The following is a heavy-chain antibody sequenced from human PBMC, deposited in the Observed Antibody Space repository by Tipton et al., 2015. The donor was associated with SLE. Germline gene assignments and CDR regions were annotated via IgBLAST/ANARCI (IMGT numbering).Heavy chain of an antibody. V-gene: IGHV4-31*03. J-gene: IGHJ4*01. CDR2: IYYSGST. D-gene: IGHD5-24*01. CDR1: GGSISSGGFY. CDR3: ARELMGTIGY. Sequence: GLVKPSQTLSLNCIASGGSISSGGFYWSWIRQHPGKGLEWIGNIYYSGSTSYNPSLRSRVTISVETTNNQFFLKLSSVTAADTAIYYCARELMGTIGYWVHGTLVTVSS.